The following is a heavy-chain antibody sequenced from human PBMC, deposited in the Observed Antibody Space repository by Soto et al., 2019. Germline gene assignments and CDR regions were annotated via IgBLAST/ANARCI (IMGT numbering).Heavy chain of an antibody. CDR3: AIDRTEIVVVNLDY. CDR2: ISGSGGST. Sequence: PGGSLRLSCAASGFTFSSYAMSWVRQAPGKGLEWVSAISGSGGSTYYADSVKGRFTISRDNSKNTLYLQMNSLRAEDTAVYYCAIDRTEIVVVNLDYWGQGTLVTVSS. CDR1: GFTFSSYA. J-gene: IGHJ4*02. D-gene: IGHD3-22*01. V-gene: IGHV3-23*01.